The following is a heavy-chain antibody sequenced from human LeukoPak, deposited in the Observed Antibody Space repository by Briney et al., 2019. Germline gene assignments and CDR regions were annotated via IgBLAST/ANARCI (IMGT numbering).Heavy chain of an antibody. CDR1: GFTFSSYA. CDR3: AKGGINWFDP. D-gene: IGHD3-16*01. J-gene: IGHJ5*02. CDR2: ISGSGAST. Sequence: GGSLRLSCAVSGFTFSSYAMNWVRQAPGKGLGWVSGISGSGASTYYADSVKGRFTISRDNSKNTLYLQMNSLRAEDTAVYYCAKGGINWFDPWGQGTLVTVSS. V-gene: IGHV3-23*01.